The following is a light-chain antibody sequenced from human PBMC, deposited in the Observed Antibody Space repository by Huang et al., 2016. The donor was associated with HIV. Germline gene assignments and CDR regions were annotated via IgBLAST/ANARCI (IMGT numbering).Light chain of an antibody. Sequence: DIVMTQSPDSLVVSLGERATINCQSSQIISYNSNNKHYLAWYQQKPGQPPKLLIYWASTRESGVPDRFTCSGSGTDFTLTISSLQAEDVAVYYCQQYYITPLTFGGGTKVEI. J-gene: IGKJ4*01. CDR2: WAS. CDR1: QIISYNSNNKHY. CDR3: QQYYITPLT. V-gene: IGKV4-1*01.